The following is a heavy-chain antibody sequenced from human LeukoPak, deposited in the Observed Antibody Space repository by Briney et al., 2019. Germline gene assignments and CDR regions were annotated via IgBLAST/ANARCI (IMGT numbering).Heavy chain of an antibody. CDR2: IYYSGST. CDR1: GGSISSSSYY. Sequence: PSETLSLTCTVSGGSISSSSYYWGWIRQPPGKGLEWIGSIYYSGSTYYNPSLKSRVTISVDTSKNQFSLKLSSVTAADTAVYYCARTIFGVVIDIWNFDYWGQGTLVTVSS. V-gene: IGHV4-39*01. D-gene: IGHD3-3*01. CDR3: ARTIFGVVIDIWNFDY. J-gene: IGHJ4*02.